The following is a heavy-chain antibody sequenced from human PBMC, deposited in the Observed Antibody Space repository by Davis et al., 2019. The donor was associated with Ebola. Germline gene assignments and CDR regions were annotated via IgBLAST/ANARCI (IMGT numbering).Heavy chain of an antibody. J-gene: IGHJ4*02. CDR1: GFTVSSNY. Sequence: GESLKISCAASGFTVSSNYMSWVRQAPGKGLEWVSSISSSSSYIYYADSVKGRFTISRDNAKNSLYLQMNSLRAEDTAVYYCARDVPDIVTTTPGNYWGQGTLVTVSS. D-gene: IGHD5-12*01. CDR3: ARDVPDIVTTTPGNY. CDR2: ISSSSSYI. V-gene: IGHV3-21*01.